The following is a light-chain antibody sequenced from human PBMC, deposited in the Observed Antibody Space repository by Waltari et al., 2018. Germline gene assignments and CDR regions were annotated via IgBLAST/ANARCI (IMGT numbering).Light chain of an antibody. CDR2: GAS. CDR3: QQSYSTWT. V-gene: IGKV1-39*01. J-gene: IGKJ1*01. Sequence: DIQLTQSPSSLSASIGDRVIITCWASQSISTSLNWYQQKPGKAPKVLIYGASSLQSGVPSRFSGSGSGTDFTLTISSLQPEDFATYYCQQSYSTWTFGLGTKVEIK. CDR1: QSISTS.